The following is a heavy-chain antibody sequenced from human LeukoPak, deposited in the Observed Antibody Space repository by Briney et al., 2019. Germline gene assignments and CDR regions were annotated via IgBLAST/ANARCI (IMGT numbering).Heavy chain of an antibody. CDR1: GGSISSYY. Sequence: SETLSLTCTVSGGSISSYYWSWIRQPPGKGLEWIGYIYYSGSTNYNPSLKSRVTISVDTSKNQFSLKLSSVTAADTAVYHCARRAGWSDAFDIWGQGTMVTVSS. CDR2: IYYSGST. J-gene: IGHJ3*02. D-gene: IGHD6-19*01. CDR3: ARRAGWSDAFDI. V-gene: IGHV4-59*01.